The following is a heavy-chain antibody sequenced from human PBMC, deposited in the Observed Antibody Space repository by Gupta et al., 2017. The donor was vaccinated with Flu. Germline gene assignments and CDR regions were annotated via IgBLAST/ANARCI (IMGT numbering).Heavy chain of an antibody. CDR3: ARSGGHYGGNSYTPFDY. D-gene: IGHD4-17*01. Sequence: QVQLQESGPGLVKPSETLSLTCTVSGGSISSYYWSWIRQPPGKGLEWIGYIYYSGSTNYNPSLKSRVTISVDTSKNQFSLKLSSVTAADTAVYYCARSGGHYGGNSYTPFDYWGQGTLVTVSS. CDR1: GGSISSYY. J-gene: IGHJ4*02. V-gene: IGHV4-59*01. CDR2: IYYSGST.